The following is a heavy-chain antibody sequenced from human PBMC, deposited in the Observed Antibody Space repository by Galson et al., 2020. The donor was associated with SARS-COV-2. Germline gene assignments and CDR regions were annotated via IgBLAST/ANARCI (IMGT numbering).Heavy chain of an antibody. J-gene: IGHJ6*03. CDR1: GFTFGDFA. CDR2: IRSRTYDGTT. Sequence: GGSLRLSCTVAGFTFGDFAMSWFSKAPGQGLEWVGFIRSRTYDGTTEYAATVKDRFTISRDDSKNVAYLQMNSLITEDTAVYYWARGGFPYYYYMDVWGKGTTVTVSS. V-gene: IGHV3-49*03. CDR3: ARGGFPYYYYMDV.